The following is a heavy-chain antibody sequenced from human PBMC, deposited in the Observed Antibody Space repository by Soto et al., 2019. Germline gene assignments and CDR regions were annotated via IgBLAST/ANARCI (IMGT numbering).Heavy chain of an antibody. CDR3: ATSGTMVYGDSTRPHFDY. CDR1: GFIFTNAW. V-gene: IGHV3-15*07. D-gene: IGHD4-17*01. CDR2: IKGKSDGGTT. Sequence: VQLVESGGGLAKPGGSLRLSCAVSGFIFTNAWMNWVRQTPGKGLEWVGRIKGKSDGGTTDYADLVKGRFTISGDESKNTVFLQMNSLETEDSAVYYCATSGTMVYGDSTRPHFDYWGRGTLVTVSS. J-gene: IGHJ4*02.